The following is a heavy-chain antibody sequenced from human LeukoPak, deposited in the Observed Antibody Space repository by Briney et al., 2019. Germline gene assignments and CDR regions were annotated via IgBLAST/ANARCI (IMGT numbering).Heavy chain of an antibody. J-gene: IGHJ4*02. D-gene: IGHD1-26*01. V-gene: IGHV3-7*01. CDR3: ARGGGYSGTYPVR. Sequence: GGSLRLSCAASGFTFSSYWMSWVRQAPGKGLEWVANIQQDGSEKYYADPVKGRFTISRDNAKNSLYLQMNSLRAEDTAVYYCARGGGYSGTYPVRWGQGTLVTVSS. CDR1: GFTFSSYW. CDR2: IQQDGSEK.